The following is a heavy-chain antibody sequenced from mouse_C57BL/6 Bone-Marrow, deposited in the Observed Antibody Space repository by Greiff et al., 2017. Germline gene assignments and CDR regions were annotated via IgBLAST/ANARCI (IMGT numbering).Heavy chain of an antibody. CDR2: IYPGGGYT. V-gene: IGHV1-63*01. D-gene: IGHD1-1*01. J-gene: IGHJ1*03. CDR3: ARSDPYYYGSSSPRYFDV. Sequence: QVQLKESGAELVRPGTSVKMSCKASGYTFTNYWIGWAKQRPGHGLEWIGDIYPGGGYTNYNEKFKGKATLTADKSSSTAYMQFSSLTSEDSAIYYGARSDPYYYGSSSPRYFDVWGTGTTVTVSS. CDR1: GYTFTNYW.